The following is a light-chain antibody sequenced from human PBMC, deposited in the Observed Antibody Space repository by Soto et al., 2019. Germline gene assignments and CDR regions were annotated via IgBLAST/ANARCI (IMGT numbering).Light chain of an antibody. CDR1: QSVTSSY. J-gene: IGKJ5*01. Sequence: EIVMTQSPATLSVSPGERATRSCRASQSVTSSYLAWYQQKPGQAPRLLMYAASSRATGIPDRFSGSGSGTDFTLTISRLEAEDFAVYYCQQSSSSPITFGQGTRLEIK. V-gene: IGKV3-20*01. CDR2: AAS. CDR3: QQSSSSPIT.